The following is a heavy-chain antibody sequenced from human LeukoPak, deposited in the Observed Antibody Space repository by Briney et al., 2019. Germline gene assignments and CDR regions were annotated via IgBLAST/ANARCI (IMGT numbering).Heavy chain of an antibody. CDR1: GFTFSCYW. J-gene: IGHJ5*02. V-gene: IGHV3-7*01. CDR3: ARTAYGSGTYSTNRNWFDP. CDR2: IRQDGSEK. Sequence: GAFMRLPCAASGFTFSCYWMNWVRQAPEKGLEWVASIRQDGSEKYYVDSVKRRFTISRDNAKNSLILQMSSLRAEDTAVYYCARTAYGSGTYSTNRNWFDPWGQGTLVTVSS. D-gene: IGHD3-10*01.